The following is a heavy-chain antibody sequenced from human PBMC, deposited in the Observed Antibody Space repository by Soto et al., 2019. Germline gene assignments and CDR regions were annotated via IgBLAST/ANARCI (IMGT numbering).Heavy chain of an antibody. CDR3: AMVDVYVTPSPQDV. Sequence: ASVRVSCKASGYSFTRYGIGWARQAPGQGLEWMGWINAYNGNTNYAQNLQGRLTLTTDTSTTTAYMELRSLRSNDTAIYYCAMVDVYVTPSPQDVWGQGTTVTVSS. CDR1: GYSFTRYG. D-gene: IGHD3-16*01. CDR2: INAYNGNT. V-gene: IGHV1-18*01. J-gene: IGHJ6*02.